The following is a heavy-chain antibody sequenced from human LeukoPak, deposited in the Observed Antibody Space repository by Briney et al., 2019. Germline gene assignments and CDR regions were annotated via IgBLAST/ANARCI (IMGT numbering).Heavy chain of an antibody. CDR3: AREDIVVVPAAKAYYYYGMDV. CDR1: GGSFSGYY. CDR2: INHSGST. D-gene: IGHD2-2*01. J-gene: IGHJ6*04. Sequence: SETLSLTCAVYGGSFSGYYWSWIRQPPGKGLEWIGEINHSGSTNYNPSLKSRVTISVDTSKNQFSLKLSSVTAADTAVYYCAREDIVVVPAAKAYYYYGMDVWGKGTTVTVSS. V-gene: IGHV4-34*01.